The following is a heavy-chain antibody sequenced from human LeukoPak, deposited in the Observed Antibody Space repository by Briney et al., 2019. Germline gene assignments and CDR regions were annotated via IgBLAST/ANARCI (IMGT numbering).Heavy chain of an antibody. Sequence: VASVKVSCKASGYTFTGYYMHWVRQAPGQGLEWMGWINPNSGGTNYAQKFQGRVTMTRDTSIGTAYMELSRLRSDDTAVYYCARVPIAAAGTLFDYWGQGTLVTVSS. V-gene: IGHV1-2*02. CDR3: ARVPIAAAGTLFDY. J-gene: IGHJ4*02. CDR2: INPNSGGT. D-gene: IGHD6-13*01. CDR1: GYTFTGYY.